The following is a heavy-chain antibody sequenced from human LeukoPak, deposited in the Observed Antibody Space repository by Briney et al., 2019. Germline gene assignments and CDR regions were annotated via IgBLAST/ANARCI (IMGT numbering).Heavy chain of an antibody. V-gene: IGHV3-23*01. CDR1: GFTFSSYA. J-gene: IGHJ5*02. D-gene: IGHD6-13*01. Sequence: PGGSLRLSCAASGFTFSSYAMSWVRQAPGKGLEWVSAISGSGSSTYYADSVKGRFTISRDNSKNTLYLQMTSLRAEDTAVYYCAKGEAAAGTSSWFDPWGQGTLVTVSS. CDR2: ISGSGSST. CDR3: AKGEAAAGTSSWFDP.